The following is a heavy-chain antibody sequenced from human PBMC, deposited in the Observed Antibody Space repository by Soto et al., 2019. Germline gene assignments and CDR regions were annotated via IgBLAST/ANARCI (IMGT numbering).Heavy chain of an antibody. CDR2: IIPIFGTA. V-gene: IGHV1-69*06. D-gene: IGHD6-19*01. CDR3: ARGPKSGWYYFGY. CDR1: GGTFSSYA. J-gene: IGHJ4*02. Sequence: GASVKVSCKASGGTFSSYAISWVRQAPGQGLEWMGGIIPIFGTANYAQKFQGRVTITADKSTSTAYVELSSLRSEDTAVYYCARGPKSGWYYFGYWGQGTLVTVSS.